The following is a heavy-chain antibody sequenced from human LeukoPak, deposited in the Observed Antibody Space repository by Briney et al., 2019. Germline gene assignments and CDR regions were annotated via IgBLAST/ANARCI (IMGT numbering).Heavy chain of an antibody. CDR1: GFTLSTYW. D-gene: IGHD2-15*01. Sequence: GGSLRLSCVASGFTLSTYWMHWVRQAPGKGLAWVSRINSDGSATSYADSVMVRFTISRDSAKNTLYLQMNSLRPEDTAVYYCARGNKWSFDSWGQGALVTVSS. CDR3: ARGNKWSFDS. V-gene: IGHV3-74*01. CDR2: INSDGSAT. J-gene: IGHJ4*02.